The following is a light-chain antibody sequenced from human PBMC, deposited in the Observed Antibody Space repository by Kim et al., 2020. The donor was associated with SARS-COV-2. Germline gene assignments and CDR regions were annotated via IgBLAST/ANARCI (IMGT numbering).Light chain of an antibody. J-gene: IGKJ2*01. Sequence: SVSPGERAPRSCRASQSVSSKLAWYQVKPGQAPRLVIYSASTRATGFPARFSGSGSGTDFTLTISSLQSEDFALYYCQQYYNWPYTFGQGTKLEI. V-gene: IGKV3-15*01. CDR3: QQYYNWPYT. CDR1: QSVSSK. CDR2: SAS.